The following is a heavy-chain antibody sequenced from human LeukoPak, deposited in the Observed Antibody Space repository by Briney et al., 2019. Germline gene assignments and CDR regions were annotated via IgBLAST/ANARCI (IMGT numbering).Heavy chain of an antibody. D-gene: IGHD4-17*01. V-gene: IGHV1-69*13. J-gene: IGHJ4*02. CDR3: ATQIRYGDYVFDY. CDR2: IIPIFGTA. Sequence: ASVKVSCKASGGTFSSYAISWVRQAPGQGLECMGGIIPIFGTANYAQKFQGRVTITADDSTSTAYMELSSLRSEDTAVYYCATQIRYGDYVFDYWGQGTLVTVSS. CDR1: GGTFSSYA.